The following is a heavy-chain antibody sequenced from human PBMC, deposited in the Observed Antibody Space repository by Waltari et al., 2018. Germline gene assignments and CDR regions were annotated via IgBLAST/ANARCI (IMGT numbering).Heavy chain of an antibody. D-gene: IGHD3-3*01. CDR1: GFTFTSSA. CDR3: AAKGDITIFGVVIDYYGMDV. CDR2: IVVGSGNT. Sequence: QMQLVQSGPEVQKPGTSVKVSCKASGFTFTSSAVQWVRQARGQRLEWIGWIVVGSGNTNYAQKFQERVTITRDMSTSTAYMELRSLRSEDTAVYYCAAKGDITIFGVVIDYYGMDVWGQGTTVTVSS. V-gene: IGHV1-58*01. J-gene: IGHJ6*02.